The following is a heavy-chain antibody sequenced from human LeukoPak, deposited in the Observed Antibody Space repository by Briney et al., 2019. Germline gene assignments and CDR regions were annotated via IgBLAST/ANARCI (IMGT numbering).Heavy chain of an antibody. CDR1: GFTFSSYS. CDR2: ISSISSTM. D-gene: IGHD4-23*01. V-gene: IGHV3-48*01. Sequence: GGSLRLSCAASGFTFSSYSMNWVRQAPGKGLEWVSYISSISSTMYYADSVKGRFIISRDNAKTSLYLQMNSLRAEDTAVYYCARVTRIYSVDYWGQGTLVTVSS. CDR3: ARVTRIYSVDY. J-gene: IGHJ4*02.